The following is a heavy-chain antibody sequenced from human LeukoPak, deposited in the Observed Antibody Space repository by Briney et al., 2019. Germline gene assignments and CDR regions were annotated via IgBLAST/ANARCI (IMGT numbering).Heavy chain of an antibody. Sequence: PGGSLRLSCAVSGFTLNNDWLHWVRQVPGKGLVWVSRIYTDGSTNYADSVKGRFTIPRDSATNTLYLQMNSLRAEDTAVYYCATSLITRFDYWGQGTLVTVSS. J-gene: IGHJ4*02. D-gene: IGHD3-16*01. CDR3: ATSLITRFDY. CDR1: GFTLNNDW. V-gene: IGHV3-74*01. CDR2: IYTDGST.